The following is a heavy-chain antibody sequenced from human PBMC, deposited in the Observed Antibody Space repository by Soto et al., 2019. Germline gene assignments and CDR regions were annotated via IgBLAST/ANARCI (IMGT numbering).Heavy chain of an antibody. J-gene: IGHJ4*02. CDR1: GGSISSGGYY. CDR2: IYYSGTT. Sequence: QVQLQESGPGLVKPSQTLSLTCTVSGGSISSGGYYWSWIRQHPGKGLEWIGCIYYSGTTYHNPSLKSRLTISVDTSKNQFSLKLSSVTAADTAVYYCARGSRASSGYYSDYWGQGTLVTVSS. CDR3: ARGSRASSGYYSDY. V-gene: IGHV4-31*03. D-gene: IGHD3-22*01.